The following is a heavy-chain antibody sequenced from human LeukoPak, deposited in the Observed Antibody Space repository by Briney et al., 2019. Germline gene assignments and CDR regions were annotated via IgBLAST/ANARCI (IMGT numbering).Heavy chain of an antibody. CDR1: GFTFSSYA. Sequence: GGSLRLSCAASGFTFSSYAMHWVRQAPGKGLEWVAVISYDGSNKYYADSVKDRFTISRDNSKNTLYLQMNSLRAEDTAVYYCAREIPVFLGIVVVPAAIARRGGMDVWGKGTTVTVSS. CDR3: AREIPVFLGIVVVPAAIARRGGMDV. J-gene: IGHJ6*04. V-gene: IGHV3-30*04. CDR2: ISYDGSNK. D-gene: IGHD2-2*03.